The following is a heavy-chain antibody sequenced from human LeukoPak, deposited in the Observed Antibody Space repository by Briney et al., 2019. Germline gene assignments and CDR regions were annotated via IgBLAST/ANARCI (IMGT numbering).Heavy chain of an antibody. CDR2: INAGNGNT. CDR3: AATQLDYFDY. V-gene: IGHV1-3*01. J-gene: IGHJ4*02. CDR1: GYTFTSYA. Sequence: GASVKVSCKASGYTFTSYAMHWVRQAPGQRLEWMGWINAGNGNTKYSPKFQGRVTITRDTSASTAYMELSSLRSEDTAVYYCAATQLDYFDYWGQGTLVTVSS. D-gene: IGHD6-13*01.